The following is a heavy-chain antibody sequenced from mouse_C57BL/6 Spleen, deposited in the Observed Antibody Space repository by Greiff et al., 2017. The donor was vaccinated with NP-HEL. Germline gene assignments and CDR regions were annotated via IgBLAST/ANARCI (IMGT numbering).Heavy chain of an antibody. J-gene: IGHJ4*01. Sequence: VKLMESGAELVKPGASVKISCKASGYAFSSYWMNWVKQRPGKGLEWIGQIYPGDGDTNYNGKFKGKATLTADKSSSTAYMQLSSLTSEDSAVYFCAREPTMVTTGAMDYWGQGTSVTVSS. CDR1: GYAFSSYW. V-gene: IGHV1-80*01. CDR3: AREPTMVTTGAMDY. D-gene: IGHD2-9*01. CDR2: IYPGDGDT.